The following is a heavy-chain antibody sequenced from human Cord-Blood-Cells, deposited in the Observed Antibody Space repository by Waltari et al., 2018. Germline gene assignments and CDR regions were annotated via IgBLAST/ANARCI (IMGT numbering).Heavy chain of an antibody. CDR1: GGTFSSYA. V-gene: IGHV1-69*01. Sequence: QVQLVQSGAAVKKPGSSVKVSCKASGGTFSSYAISWVRQAAGPGLEGMGGIIPIFGTANYAQKFQGRVTITADESTSTAYMELSSLRSEDTAVYYCARELRGSSAFDIWGQGTMVTVSS. CDR2: IIPIFGTA. J-gene: IGHJ3*02. CDR3: ARELRGSSAFDI. D-gene: IGHD3-10*01.